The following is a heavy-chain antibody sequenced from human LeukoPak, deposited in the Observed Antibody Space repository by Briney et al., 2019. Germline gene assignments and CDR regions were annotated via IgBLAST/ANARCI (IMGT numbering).Heavy chain of an antibody. V-gene: IGHV3-48*03. CDR2: ISSSGSTI. D-gene: IGHD2-2*01. J-gene: IGHJ6*03. Sequence: AGGSLRLSCAASGFTFSSYEMNWVRQAPGKGLEWVSYISSSGSTIYYADSVKGRFTISRDNAKNSLYLQMNCLGAEDTAVYYCARAGYCSSTSCNYYYYYMDVWGKGTTVTVSS. CDR3: ARAGYCSSTSCNYYYYYMDV. CDR1: GFTFSSYE.